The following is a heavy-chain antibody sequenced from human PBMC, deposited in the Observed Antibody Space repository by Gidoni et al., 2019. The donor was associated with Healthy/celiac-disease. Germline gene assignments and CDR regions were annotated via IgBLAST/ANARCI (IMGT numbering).Heavy chain of an antibody. Sequence: QLQLQESGPGLVKPSETLSLTCTVSGGSISSSGYYWGWIRQPPGKGLEWIGSIYYSGSTYYNPSLKSRVTISVDTSKNQFSLKLSSVTAADTAVYYCARLSADYVGTYYYYYYGMDVWGQGTTVTVSS. CDR1: GGSISSSGYY. D-gene: IGHD4-17*01. J-gene: IGHJ6*02. V-gene: IGHV4-39*01. CDR3: ARLSADYVGTYYYYYYGMDV. CDR2: IYYSGST.